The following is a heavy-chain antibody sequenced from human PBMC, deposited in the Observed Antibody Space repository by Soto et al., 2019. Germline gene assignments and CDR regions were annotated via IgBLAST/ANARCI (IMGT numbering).Heavy chain of an antibody. V-gene: IGHV2-26*01. D-gene: IGHD6-19*01. CDR1: GFSLSNARMG. CDR3: ARIRSMGEWVADRYYFDY. CDR2: IFSNDEK. Sequence: QVTLKESGPVLVKPTETLTLTCTVSGFSLSNARMGVSWIRQPPGKALEWLAHIFSNDEKSYSTSLKSRLTISKDTSKSQVVLTMTNMDPVDTVTYYCARIRSMGEWVADRYYFDYWGQGTLVTVSS. J-gene: IGHJ4*02.